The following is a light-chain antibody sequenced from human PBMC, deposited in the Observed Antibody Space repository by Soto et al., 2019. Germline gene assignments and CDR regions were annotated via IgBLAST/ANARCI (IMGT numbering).Light chain of an antibody. J-gene: IGKJ1*01. V-gene: IGKV3-20*01. CDR1: QSVSSTY. CDR3: QQYGSSPAT. Sequence: EIVLTQSPGTLSLSPEERATLSCRASQSVSSTYLAWYRQKPGQAPRLLIYGASSRATGIPDRFSGSGSGTDFTLTISRLEPEDFAVYYCQQYGSSPATFGQGTKVEIK. CDR2: GAS.